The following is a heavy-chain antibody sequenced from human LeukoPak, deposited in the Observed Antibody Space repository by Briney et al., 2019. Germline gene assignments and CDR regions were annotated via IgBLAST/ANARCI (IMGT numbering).Heavy chain of an antibody. J-gene: IGHJ6*02. V-gene: IGHV3-21*06. CDR2: ISSSSSYI. CDR3: ARGGKGNYYYYFGMDV. D-gene: IGHD1-1*01. CDR1: GFTFSSYS. Sequence: GGSLRLSCAASGFTFSSYSMNWVRQAPGKGLEWVSSISSSSSYIYYADSVKGRFTISRDNAKNLLYLQMNNLSLEDTAVYYCARGGKGNYYYYFGMDVWGQGTTVTVSS.